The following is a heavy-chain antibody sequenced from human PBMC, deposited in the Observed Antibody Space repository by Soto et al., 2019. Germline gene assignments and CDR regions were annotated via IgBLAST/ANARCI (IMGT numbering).Heavy chain of an antibody. CDR1: GYIFTSYW. CDR3: GRQGETEEEILA. Sequence: EVQLAQSGEEVKKPGESLRISCKGSGYIFTSYWISWVRQVPGKGLEWMGKIDPSDSYSDYSPSFRGHVTMSVDKSINTAYLQWTSLKASDTAMCYCGRQGETEEEILAWGQGTLVTVSS. V-gene: IGHV5-10-1*03. D-gene: IGHD2-8*02. J-gene: IGHJ5*02. CDR2: IDPSDSYS.